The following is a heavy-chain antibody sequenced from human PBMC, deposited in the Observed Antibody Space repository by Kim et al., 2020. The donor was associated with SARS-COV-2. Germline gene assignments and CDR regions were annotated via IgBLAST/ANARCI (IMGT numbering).Heavy chain of an antibody. CDR3: ARDRRYFDY. CDR2: GST. Sequence: GSTNYNPSLKSRVTISVDTSKNQFALKLSSVTAADTAVYYCARDRRYFDYWGQGTLVTVSS. J-gene: IGHJ4*02. D-gene: IGHD6-6*01. V-gene: IGHV4-59*01.